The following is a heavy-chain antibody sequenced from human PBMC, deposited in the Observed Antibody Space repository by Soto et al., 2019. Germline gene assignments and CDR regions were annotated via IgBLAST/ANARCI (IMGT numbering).Heavy chain of an antibody. V-gene: IGHV3-23*01. CDR2: ISGSGGST. J-gene: IGHJ5*02. D-gene: IGHD3-9*01. CDR3: AKDYDILTSIDWFDP. Sequence: GGSLSLSCAASGFTFSSYAMSWVRQAPGKGLEWVSAISGSGGSTYYADSVKGRFTISRDNSKNTLYLQMNSLRAEDTAVYYCAKDYDILTSIDWFDPWGQGTLVTVSS. CDR1: GFTFSSYA.